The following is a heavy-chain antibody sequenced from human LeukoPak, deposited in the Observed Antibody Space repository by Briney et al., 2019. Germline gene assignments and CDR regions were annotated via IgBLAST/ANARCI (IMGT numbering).Heavy chain of an antibody. Sequence: GASVKVSCKASGYTFTGYYMHWVRQAPGQGLEWMGWINPNSGGTNYAQKFQGRVTMTRDTSISTAYMELSRLRSDDTAVYYCASAFGRGVERYFDYWGQGTLVTVSS. V-gene: IGHV1-2*02. CDR3: ASAFGRGVERYFDY. CDR1: GYTFTGYY. CDR2: INPNSGGT. J-gene: IGHJ4*02. D-gene: IGHD3-10*01.